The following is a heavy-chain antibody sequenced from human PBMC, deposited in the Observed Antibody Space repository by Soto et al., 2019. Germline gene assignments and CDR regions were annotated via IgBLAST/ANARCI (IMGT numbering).Heavy chain of an antibody. CDR1: GGSISSYY. CDR2: IYTSGST. Sequence: QVQLQESGPGLVKPSETLSLTCTVSGGSISSYYWSWIRQPAGKGLEWIGRIYTSGSTNYNPSLNSRVTVSADTPKHQFSLKLSSVPAADTAVYYCARDSTATGGLDYWGQGTLVTVSS. J-gene: IGHJ4*02. CDR3: ARDSTATGGLDY. V-gene: IGHV4-4*07. D-gene: IGHD4-17*01.